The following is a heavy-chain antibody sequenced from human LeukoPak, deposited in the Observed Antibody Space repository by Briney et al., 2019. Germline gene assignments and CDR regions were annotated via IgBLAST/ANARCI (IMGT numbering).Heavy chain of an antibody. D-gene: IGHD6-19*01. CDR3: AKGAVAGTAFFDY. CDR2: IDSGGST. V-gene: IGHV3-23*01. Sequence: PGGSLRLSCAASGFTFRSYAMSWVRQPPGKGLEWVSGIDSGGSTYYADSVKGRFTISRDYSKNTLYLQMNSLRAEDTALYYCAKGAVAGTAFFDYWGQGTLITVSS. CDR1: GFTFRSYA. J-gene: IGHJ4*02.